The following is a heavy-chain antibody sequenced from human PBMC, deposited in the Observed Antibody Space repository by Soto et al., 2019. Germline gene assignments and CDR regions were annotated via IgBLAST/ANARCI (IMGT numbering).Heavy chain of an antibody. CDR1: GGSISSYY. D-gene: IGHD6-19*01. CDR2: IYYSGST. CDR3: ARLSSGWYWYFDL. Sequence: SETLSLTCTVSGGSISSYYWSWIRQPPGKGLEWIGYIYYSGSTNYNPSLKSRVTISVDTSKNQFSLKLSSVTAADTAVYYCARLSSGWYWYFDLWGRGTLVTVSS. V-gene: IGHV4-59*08. J-gene: IGHJ2*01.